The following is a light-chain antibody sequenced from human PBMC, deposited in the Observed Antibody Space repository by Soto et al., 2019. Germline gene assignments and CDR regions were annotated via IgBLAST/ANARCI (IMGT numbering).Light chain of an antibody. CDR2: DAS. Sequence: VMTQSPGTLSLSPGERTTLSCRASQSISRYLAWYQQKPGQGPRLLIYDASSRPTDIPARFSGSGSGTDFTLTISSLEPEDFALYYCQQRSNWPPITFGQGTRLEIK. V-gene: IGKV3-11*01. CDR3: QQRSNWPPIT. CDR1: QSISRY. J-gene: IGKJ5*01.